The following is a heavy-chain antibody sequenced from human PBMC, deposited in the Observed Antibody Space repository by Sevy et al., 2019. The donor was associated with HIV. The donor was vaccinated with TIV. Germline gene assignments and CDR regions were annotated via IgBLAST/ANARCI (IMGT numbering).Heavy chain of an antibody. CDR3: TAIYSSGWADY. Sequence: GGSLRLSCAASGFTFSNAWMSWVRQAPGKGLEWVGRIKSKTDGGKRDYAAPVKGSFTISRDDSKNTLYLQMNSLKTEDKAVYYCTAIYSSGWADYWGQGTLVTVSS. J-gene: IGHJ4*02. D-gene: IGHD6-19*01. V-gene: IGHV3-15*01. CDR2: IKSKTDGGKR. CDR1: GFTFSNAW.